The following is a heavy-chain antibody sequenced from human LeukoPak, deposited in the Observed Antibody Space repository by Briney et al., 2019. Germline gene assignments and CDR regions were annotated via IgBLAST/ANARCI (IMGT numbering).Heavy chain of an antibody. J-gene: IGHJ2*01. Sequence: SETLSLTCTVSGGSISSYYWSWIRQPPGKGLEWIGYIYYSGSTNYNPSLKSRVTISVDTSKNQFSLKLSSVTAADTAVYYCARAVHYYDSSGYPYWYFDLWGRGTLVTVSS. CDR1: GGSISSYY. V-gene: IGHV4-59*01. CDR2: IYYSGST. D-gene: IGHD3-22*01. CDR3: ARAVHYYDSSGYPYWYFDL.